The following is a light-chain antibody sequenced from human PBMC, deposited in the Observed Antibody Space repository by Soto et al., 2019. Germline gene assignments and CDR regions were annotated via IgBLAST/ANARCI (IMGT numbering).Light chain of an antibody. Sequence: DIQMTQSPSSLSASVGDRVTITCRASQSIDSYLNWYQQKPGKDPKLLIYAASSLQSGVPSRFSGSGDGTDFTLTISSLQPEDFATYYCQQSYSTPWTFGQGTKVEIQ. CDR2: AAS. CDR3: QQSYSTPWT. V-gene: IGKV1-39*01. CDR1: QSIDSY. J-gene: IGKJ1*01.